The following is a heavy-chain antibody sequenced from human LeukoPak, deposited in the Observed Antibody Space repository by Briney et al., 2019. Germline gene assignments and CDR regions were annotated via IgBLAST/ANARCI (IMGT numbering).Heavy chain of an antibody. J-gene: IGHJ4*02. D-gene: IGHD2-15*01. Sequence: GASVKVSCKASGYTFTSYAIHWVRQAPGQRLEWMGWISDGNGNTKYSQNFQGRVTITRDTSASTAYMKLSSLRSEDTAVYYCARDYGRIAAPPRLYFDYWGQGTLVTVSS. CDR2: ISDGNGNT. CDR1: GYTFTSYA. CDR3: ARDYGRIAAPPRLYFDY. V-gene: IGHV1-3*01.